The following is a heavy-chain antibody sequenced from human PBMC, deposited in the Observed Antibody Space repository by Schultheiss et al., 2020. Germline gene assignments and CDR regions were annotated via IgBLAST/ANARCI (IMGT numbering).Heavy chain of an antibody. D-gene: IGHD6-19*01. CDR1: GFTFSSYA. CDR2: ISSSSSYT. J-gene: IGHJ4*02. Sequence: GGSLRLSCAASGFTFSSYAMSWVRQAPGKGLEWVSYISSSSSYTNYADSVKGRFTISRDNSKNTLYLQMNSLRAEDTAVYYCAKGSPYSSGWYLGFDYWGQGTLVTVSS. CDR3: AKGSPYSSGWYLGFDY. V-gene: IGHV3-23*01.